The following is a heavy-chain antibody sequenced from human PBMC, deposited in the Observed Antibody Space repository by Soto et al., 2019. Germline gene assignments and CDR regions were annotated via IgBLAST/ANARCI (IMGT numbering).Heavy chain of an antibody. D-gene: IGHD6-13*01. Sequence: ASVKVSCKASGYTFTSYYMHWVRQAPGQGLEWMGIINPSGGSTSYAQKFQGRVTMTRDTSTSTVYMELSSLRSEDTAVYYCARGESIAAAGIEEYYYYGMDVWGQGTTVTVSS. CDR3: ARGESIAAAGIEEYYYYGMDV. CDR2: INPSGGST. J-gene: IGHJ6*02. V-gene: IGHV1-46*01. CDR1: GYTFTSYY.